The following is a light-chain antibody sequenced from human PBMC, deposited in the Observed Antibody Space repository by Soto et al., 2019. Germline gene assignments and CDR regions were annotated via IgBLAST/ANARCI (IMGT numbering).Light chain of an antibody. CDR3: LSYAGNSIWL. CDR1: RSDVGSCNS. J-gene: IGLJ2*01. Sequence: QSVLTQPAYVSGSPGQSITISCTGTRSDVGSCNSLAWYQQHPVKAASAVNLKGTQRPAASTDSLYDSKTGYTASLRNCGLQAEDEADYFCLSYAGNSIWLVGGGTK. CDR2: KGT. V-gene: IGLV2-23*01.